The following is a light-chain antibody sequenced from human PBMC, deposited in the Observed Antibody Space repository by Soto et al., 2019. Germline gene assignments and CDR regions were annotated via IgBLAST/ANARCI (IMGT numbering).Light chain of an antibody. V-gene: IGKV1-5*03. CDR1: YNIDTW. Sequence: DIQMTQSPSTLSASVGDRFSITCXARYNIDTWVACYPQKPGEAPKLLIYKASKLENGDPSRFAGFGSGTEFTLSIASLQPDDSATYYCQHYNSYSRTFGQGTNVDFK. J-gene: IGKJ1*01. CDR2: KAS. CDR3: QHYNSYSRT.